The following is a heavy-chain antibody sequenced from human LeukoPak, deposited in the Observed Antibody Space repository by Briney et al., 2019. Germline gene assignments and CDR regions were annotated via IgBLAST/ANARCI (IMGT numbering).Heavy chain of an antibody. CDR2: INYRRTN. V-gene: IGHV4-59*11. CDR1: GGSYSSHY. D-gene: IGHD3-10*01. Sequence: PSETLSLTCTVSGGSYSSHYWSWIRQPPGKGLEWLWYINYRRTNNYNPYLKSRVLTSVRTSKKQFFLRLTSVHSADTAGYYCARGPEGSGSYSFDYWGQGTLVTVSS. J-gene: IGHJ4*02. CDR3: ARGPEGSGSYSFDY.